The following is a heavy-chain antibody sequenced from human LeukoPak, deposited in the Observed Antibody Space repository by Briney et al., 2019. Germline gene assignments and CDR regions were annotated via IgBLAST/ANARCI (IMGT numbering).Heavy chain of an antibody. CDR1: GFIFSSYG. CDR3: AKAIAAAGIDAFDI. Sequence: GGSLRLSCAASGFIFSSYGMHWVRQAPGKGLEWVSAISGSGGSTYYADSVKGRFTISRDNSKNTLYLLMNSLRAEDTAVYYCAKAIAAAGIDAFDIWGQGTMVTVSS. CDR2: ISGSGGST. V-gene: IGHV3-23*01. J-gene: IGHJ3*02. D-gene: IGHD6-13*01.